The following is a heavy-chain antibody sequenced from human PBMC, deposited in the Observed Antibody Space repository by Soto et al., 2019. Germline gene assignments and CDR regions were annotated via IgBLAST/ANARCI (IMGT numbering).Heavy chain of an antibody. D-gene: IGHD6-19*01. V-gene: IGHV3-21*01. CDR1: GFTFSSYS. CDR2: ISSSSSYI. J-gene: IGHJ3*02. Sequence: GGSLRLSCAASGFTFSSYSMNWVRQAPGKGLEWVSSISSSSSYIYYADSVKGRFTISRDNAKNSLYLQMNSLRAEDTAVYYCARGAVAADAFDIWGQGTMVTVSS. CDR3: ARGAVAADAFDI.